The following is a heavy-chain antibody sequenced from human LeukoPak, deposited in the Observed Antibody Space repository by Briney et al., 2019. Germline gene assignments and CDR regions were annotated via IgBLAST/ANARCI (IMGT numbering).Heavy chain of an antibody. CDR3: ARVGSTVAAGTPDY. Sequence: PGRSLRLSCAASGFTFTTYGMHWVRQAPGKGLEWVAVIWYDGSNKYHADSVKGRFTISRDNAKNSLSLQVNSLRADDTAVYYCARVGSTVAAGTPDYWGQGTLVTVSS. D-gene: IGHD6-13*01. J-gene: IGHJ4*02. V-gene: IGHV3-33*01. CDR1: GFTFTTYG. CDR2: IWYDGSNK.